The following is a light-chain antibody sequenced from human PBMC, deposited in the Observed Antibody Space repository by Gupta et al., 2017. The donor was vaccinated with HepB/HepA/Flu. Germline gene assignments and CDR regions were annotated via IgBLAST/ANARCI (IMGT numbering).Light chain of an antibody. V-gene: IGLV2-14*01. Sequence: QSALTQPASVSGSPEQSITISCTGTSSDVGGYNYVSWYQQHPGKAPKLLIYDVSYRPSGVSNRFSGSKSGNTASLTISGLQAEDESDYYCSSYTSSKTWVFGGGTKLTVL. CDR3: SSYTSSKTWV. CDR1: SSDVGGYNY. J-gene: IGLJ3*02. CDR2: DVS.